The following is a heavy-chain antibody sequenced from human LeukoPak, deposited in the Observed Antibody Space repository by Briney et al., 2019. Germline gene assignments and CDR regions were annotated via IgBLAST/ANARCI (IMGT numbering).Heavy chain of an antibody. D-gene: IGHD2-2*01. CDR3: AKDLYCSSTTCYAYGDYVAGDY. V-gene: IGHV3-30*04. CDR1: GFTFSSYV. Sequence: PGRSLRLSCAASGFTFSSYVMHWVRQAPGKGLEWVAIISYDGSNEYYADSVKGRFTISRDNSKNTLYLQMNSLRAADTAVYYCAKDLYCSSTTCYAYGDYVAGDYWGQGTLVTVSS. J-gene: IGHJ4*02. CDR2: ISYDGSNE.